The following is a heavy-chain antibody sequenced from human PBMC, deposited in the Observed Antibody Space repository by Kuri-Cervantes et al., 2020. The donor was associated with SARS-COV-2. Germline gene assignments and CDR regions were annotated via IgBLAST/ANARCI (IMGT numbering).Heavy chain of an antibody. D-gene: IGHD5-18*01. CDR3: ARGFSGYSYGDAFDI. V-gene: IGHV3-48*01. CDR2: ISSSSNTI. J-gene: IGHJ3*02. Sequence: LSLTCVASGFTFSRYSMNWVRQVPGKGLEWVSYISSSSNTIYYADSVKGRSTISRDNAKNSLYLQMNSLRAEDTAVYYCARGFSGYSYGDAFDIWGQGTMVTVSS. CDR1: GFTFSRYS.